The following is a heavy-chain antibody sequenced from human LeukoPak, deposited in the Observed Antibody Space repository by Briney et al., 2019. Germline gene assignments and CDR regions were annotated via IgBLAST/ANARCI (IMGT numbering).Heavy chain of an antibody. Sequence: SETLSLTCTVSGGSIRSYYWSWIRQPPGKGLEWIGYIYTSGSTNYNPSLKSRVTISVDTSKNQFSLKLSSVTAADTAVYCCARHRGADYDILTGYTANWFDPWGQGTLVTVSS. D-gene: IGHD3-9*01. CDR3: ARHRGADYDILTGYTANWFDP. CDR2: IYTSGST. CDR1: GGSIRSYY. J-gene: IGHJ5*02. V-gene: IGHV4-4*09.